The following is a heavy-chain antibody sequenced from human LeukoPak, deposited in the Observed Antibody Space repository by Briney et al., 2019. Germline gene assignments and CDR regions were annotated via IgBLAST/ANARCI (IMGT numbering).Heavy chain of an antibody. CDR2: IYSGGST. Sequence: GGSLRLSCAASGFTVSSSYMSWVRQAPGKGLEWVSVIYSGGSTYYADSVKGRFTISRDNSKNTLYLQMNSLRAEDTAVYYCASLYYDILTGYPFWGQGTTVTVSS. J-gene: IGHJ6*02. CDR3: ASLYYDILTGYPF. CDR1: GFTVSSSY. V-gene: IGHV3-53*01. D-gene: IGHD3-9*01.